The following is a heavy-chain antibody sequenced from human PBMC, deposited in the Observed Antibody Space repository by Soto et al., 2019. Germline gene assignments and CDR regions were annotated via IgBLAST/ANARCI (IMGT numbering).Heavy chain of an antibody. CDR1: GYTFTSYG. V-gene: IGHV1-18*01. J-gene: IGHJ4*02. CDR2: ISAYNGNT. D-gene: IGHD3-22*01. Sequence: QVQLVQSGAEVKKPGASVKVSCKASGYTFTSYGISWVRQAPGQGLEWMGWISAYNGNTNYAQKLQGRVTMTTDTXTXIAYMELRSLRSDDTAVYYCARDLFPASMIVVVPDYWGQGTLVTVSS. CDR3: ARDLFPASMIVVVPDY.